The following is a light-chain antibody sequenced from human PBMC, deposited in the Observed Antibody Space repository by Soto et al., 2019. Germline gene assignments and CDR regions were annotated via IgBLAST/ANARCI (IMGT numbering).Light chain of an antibody. J-gene: IGKJ4*02. CDR3: QQYYSTPHT. V-gene: IGKV4-1*01. CDR1: QSVLYSSNNKNY. Sequence: DIVMTQSPNSLAVSLGERATSNCKSSQSVLYSSNNKNYLAWYQQKPGQPPKLLIYWASTRESGVPDRFSGSGSGTDRTLAIGSLQAEDVAVYYCQQYYSTPHTFGGGTKVDIK. CDR2: WAS.